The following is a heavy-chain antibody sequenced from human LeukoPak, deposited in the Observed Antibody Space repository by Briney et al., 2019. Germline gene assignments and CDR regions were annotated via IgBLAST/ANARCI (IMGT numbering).Heavy chain of an antibody. V-gene: IGHV3-20*04. CDR3: AEARDYSNYERFAT. J-gene: IGHJ5*02. D-gene: IGHD4-11*01. CDR1: GFTFDDYG. Sequence: GGSLRLSCAASGFTFDDYGMSWVRQAPGKGLEWVSGINWNGGSTGYADSVKGRFTISRDNAKNSLYLQMNSLRAEDTALYYCAEARDYSNYERFATWGQGTLVTVSS. CDR2: INWNGGST.